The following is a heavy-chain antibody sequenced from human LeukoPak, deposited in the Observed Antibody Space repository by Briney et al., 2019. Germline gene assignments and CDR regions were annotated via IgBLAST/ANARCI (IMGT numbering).Heavy chain of an antibody. CDR3: ARSLTWFNWFDP. V-gene: IGHV4-34*01. CDR2: INHSGST. Sequence: SGTLSLTCAVYGGSFSGYYWSWIRQPPGKGLEWIGEINHSGSTNYNPSLKSRVTISVDTSKNQFSLKLSSVTAADTAVYYCARSLTWFNWFDPWGQGTLVTVSS. D-gene: IGHD3-22*01. J-gene: IGHJ5*02. CDR1: GGSFSGYY.